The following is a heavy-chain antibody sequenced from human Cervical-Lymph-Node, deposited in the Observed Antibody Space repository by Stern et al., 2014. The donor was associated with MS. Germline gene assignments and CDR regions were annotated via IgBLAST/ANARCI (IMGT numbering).Heavy chain of an antibody. J-gene: IGHJ5*02. Sequence: QLQLQESGPGLLRPSETLSLTCTVSGASITSYSWSWIRQPPGKGLEGIGYIYYSGTTNYNASLKGRVAISIDTSKTQFSLRLSSVTAADTAVYYCARATDLWGQGTLVTVSS. CDR3: ARATDL. V-gene: IGHV4-59*01. CDR1: GASITSYS. CDR2: IYYSGTT.